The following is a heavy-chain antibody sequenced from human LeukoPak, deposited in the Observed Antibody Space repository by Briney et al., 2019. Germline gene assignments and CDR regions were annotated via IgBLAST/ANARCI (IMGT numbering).Heavy chain of an antibody. CDR3: ARESIAARPYYYYMDV. J-gene: IGHJ6*03. CDR2: IKQDGSEK. D-gene: IGHD6-6*01. Sequence: GGSLRLSCAASGFTFSNYWMSWVRQAPGKGLEWVANIKQDGSEKYYVDSVKGRFTISRDNAKNSLYLQMNSLRAEDTAVYYCARESIAARPYYYYMDVWGKGTTVTVSS. V-gene: IGHV3-7*01. CDR1: GFTFSNYW.